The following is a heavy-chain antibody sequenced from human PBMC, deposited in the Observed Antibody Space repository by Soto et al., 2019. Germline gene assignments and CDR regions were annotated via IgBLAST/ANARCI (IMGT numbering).Heavy chain of an antibody. J-gene: IGHJ6*02. CDR1: GYTFTSYG. V-gene: IGHV1-18*01. CDR3: ARHFAPRAFSGMDV. D-gene: IGHD3-3*02. Sequence: QVQLVQSGAEVKKPGASVKVSCKASGYTFTSYGISWVRQAPGQGLERMGWISAYNGNTNYAQKLQGRVTMTTDTSTSEDYMELKSLRSDDTAVYYCARHFAPRAFSGMDVWGQGTTVTVSS. CDR2: ISAYNGNT.